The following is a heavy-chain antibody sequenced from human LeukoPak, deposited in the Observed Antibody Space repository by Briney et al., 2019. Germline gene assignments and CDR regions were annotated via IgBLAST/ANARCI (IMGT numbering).Heavy chain of an antibody. CDR3: AGSPRLGRYGYGPWELPVSYFDY. J-gene: IGHJ4*02. CDR1: GNILTTYY. CDR2: IHPSGGST. V-gene: IGHV1-46*01. D-gene: IGHD1-26*01. Sequence: ASVKVSCKASGNILTTYYMHWVRQAPGQGLEWMGIIHPSGGSTVYAQKFQGRVTMTRDMSTSTVYMELSSLRSEDTAVYYCAGSPRLGRYGYGPWELPVSYFDYWGQGTLVTVSS.